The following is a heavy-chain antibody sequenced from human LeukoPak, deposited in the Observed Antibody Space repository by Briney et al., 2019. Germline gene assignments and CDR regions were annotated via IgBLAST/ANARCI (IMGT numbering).Heavy chain of an antibody. Sequence: GESLKISCKGSGYSSTSYWIGWVRQMPGKGLEWMGIIYPDDSDTRYSPSFQGQVTISADKSISTAYLQWSSLKASDAAMYYCARGFGEFRFDYWRQGTLVTVSS. CDR1: GYSSTSYW. J-gene: IGHJ4*02. D-gene: IGHD3-10*01. CDR3: ARGFGEFRFDY. CDR2: IYPDDSDT. V-gene: IGHV5-51*01.